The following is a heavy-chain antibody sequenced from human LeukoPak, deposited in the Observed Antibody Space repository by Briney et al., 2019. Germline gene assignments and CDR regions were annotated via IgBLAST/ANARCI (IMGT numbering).Heavy chain of an antibody. Sequence: GGSLRLSCAASGFTFSSYGMHWVRQAPGKGLEWVAVISYDGSNKYYADSVKGRFTISRDNSKNTLYLQMNSLRAEDTAVYYCARDRDPHVIGTTAIDYWGQGTLVTVSS. CDR2: ISYDGSNK. D-gene: IGHD1-1*01. V-gene: IGHV3-30*03. CDR3: ARDRDPHVIGTTAIDY. CDR1: GFTFSSYG. J-gene: IGHJ4*02.